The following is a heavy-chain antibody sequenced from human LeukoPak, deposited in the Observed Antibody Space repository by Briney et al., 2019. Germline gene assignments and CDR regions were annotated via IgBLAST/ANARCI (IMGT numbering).Heavy chain of an antibody. CDR1: GYTFTRYY. J-gene: IGHJ6*03. D-gene: IGHD3-9*01. V-gene: IGHV1-46*01. CDR3: ARDQDDILTGYYMDV. CDR2: INPSGGST. Sequence: GASVKVSCKASGYTFTRYYMHWVRQAPGQGLEWMGIINPSGGSTSYAQKFQGRVTMTRDTSTSTVYMELSSLRSEDAAVYYCARDQDDILTGYYMDVWGKGTTVTISS.